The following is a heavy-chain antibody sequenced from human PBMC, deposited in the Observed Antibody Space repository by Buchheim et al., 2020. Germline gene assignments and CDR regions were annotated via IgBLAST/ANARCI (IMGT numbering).Heavy chain of an antibody. J-gene: IGHJ4*02. D-gene: IGHD2-15*01. Sequence: EVQLLESGGGLVQPGGSLRLSCAASGFTFNNYVMSWVRQAPGKGLEWVSAISGSGGSTYYADSVKGRFTISRDNSKNTLYLQMNSLRGEDTAVYYCARGRYCSGGSCSYFDYWAREP. V-gene: IGHV3-23*01. CDR3: ARGRYCSGGSCSYFDY. CDR1: GFTFNNYV. CDR2: ISGSGGST.